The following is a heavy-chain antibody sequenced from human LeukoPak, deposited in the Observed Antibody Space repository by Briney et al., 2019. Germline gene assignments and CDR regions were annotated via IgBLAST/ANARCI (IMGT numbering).Heavy chain of an antibody. CDR2: ISAYNGNT. V-gene: IGHV1-18*01. Sequence: ASVNVSCTASGYTVTSYGISWVRQAPGQGLEWMGWISAYNGNTNYAQKLQGRVTMTTDTSTSTAYMELRSLRSDDTAVYYCARDSPGPKAFDIWGQGTMVTVSS. CDR1: GYTVTSYG. CDR3: ARDSPGPKAFDI. J-gene: IGHJ3*02.